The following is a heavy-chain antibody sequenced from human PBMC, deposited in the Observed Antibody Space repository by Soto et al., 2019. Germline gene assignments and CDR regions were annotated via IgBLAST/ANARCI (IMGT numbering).Heavy chain of an antibody. D-gene: IGHD6-6*01. CDR2: VDPSDSYT. V-gene: IGHV5-10-1*01. J-gene: IGHJ5*02. CDR1: GYGFTTKW. Sequence: GESLKISCQDSGYGFTTKWISWVRQMPGKGLEWVGRVDPSDSYTDYSPSFRGHVITSVDRSVSTAYLEWSSLKASDSAIYYCARHSSNTVAARAPSDTWGQGSLVTVCS. CDR3: ARHSSNTVAARAPSDT.